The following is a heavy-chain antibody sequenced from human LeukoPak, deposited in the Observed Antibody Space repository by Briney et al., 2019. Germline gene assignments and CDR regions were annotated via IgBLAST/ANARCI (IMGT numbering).Heavy chain of an antibody. V-gene: IGHV1-18*01. CDR3: ASWIQRRLLDY. CDR2: ISAYNGNT. Sequence: ASVKVSCKASGYTFTSYGISWVRQAPGQGLEWMGWISAYNGNTNYAQKLQGRVTMTTDTSTSTAYLELRSLRSDDTAGYYCASWIQRRLLDYWGKGTMVTVSS. J-gene: IGHJ4*02. D-gene: IGHD5-18*01. CDR1: GYTFTSYG.